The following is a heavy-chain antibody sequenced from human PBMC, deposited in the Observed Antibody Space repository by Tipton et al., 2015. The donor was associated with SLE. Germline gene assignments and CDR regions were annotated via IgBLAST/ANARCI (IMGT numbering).Heavy chain of an antibody. J-gene: IGHJ4*02. Sequence: QSGAEVKKPGASVKVSCKASGYTLTGYYMHWVRQAPGQGLEWMGWISAYNGNTNYAQKLQGRVTMTTDTSTSTAYMELRSLRSDDTAVYYCARELLDSSGLYYFDYWGQGTLVTVSS. V-gene: IGHV1-18*04. CDR2: ISAYNGNT. CDR1: GYTLTGYY. D-gene: IGHD3-22*01. CDR3: ARELLDSSGLYYFDY.